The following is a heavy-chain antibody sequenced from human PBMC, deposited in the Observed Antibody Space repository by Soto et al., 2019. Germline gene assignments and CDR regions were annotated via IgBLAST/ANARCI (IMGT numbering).Heavy chain of an antibody. V-gene: IGHV4-30-2*01. CDR3: AILRVSFDI. CDR2: IYPSGRT. D-gene: IGHD3-16*01. Sequence: QLQLQESGSGLVKPSQTLSLTCAVSGGSISSGGSSWSWIRHPPGKGLEWIGYIYPSGRTYYNPYLKSRVTISVDRSKNQFSLKLSSVTAADTAGYYCAILRVSFDIWGQGTMVTVSS. J-gene: IGHJ3*02. CDR1: GGSISSGGSS.